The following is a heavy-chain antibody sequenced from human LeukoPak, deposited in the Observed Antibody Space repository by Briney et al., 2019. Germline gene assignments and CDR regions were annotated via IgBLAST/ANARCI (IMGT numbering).Heavy chain of an antibody. CDR2: IIPIFGTA. CDR3: ARGPDSRESSSWYGYYYYYMDV. CDR1: GGTFSSYA. J-gene: IGHJ6*03. V-gene: IGHV1-69*06. Sequence: ASVKVSCKASGGTFSSYAISWVRQAPGQGLEWMGGIIPIFGTANYAQKFQGRATITADKSTSTAYMELSSLRSEDTAVYYCARGPDSRESSSWYGYYYYYMDVWGKGTTVTVSS. D-gene: IGHD6-13*01.